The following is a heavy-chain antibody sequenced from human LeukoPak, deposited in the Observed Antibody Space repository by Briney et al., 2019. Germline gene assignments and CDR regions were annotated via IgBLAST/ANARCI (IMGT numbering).Heavy chain of an antibody. D-gene: IGHD3-10*01. V-gene: IGHV1-2*02. CDR3: ARSFYYGSGRALFDY. CDR1: GYTFTGYY. J-gene: IGHJ4*02. Sequence: GASVKVSCKASGYTFTGYYMHWVRQAPGQGLEWMGWINPNSGGTNYAQKFQGRVTKTRDTSISTAYMELSRLRSDDTAVYYCARSFYYGSGRALFDYWGQGTLVTVSS. CDR2: INPNSGGT.